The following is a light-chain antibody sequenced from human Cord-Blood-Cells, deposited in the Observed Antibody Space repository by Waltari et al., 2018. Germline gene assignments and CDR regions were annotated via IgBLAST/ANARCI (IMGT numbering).Light chain of an antibody. CDR2: GAS. CDR1: QSVSSSY. CDR3: QQYGSSPWT. Sequence: EIVLTQSPGTLPLSPGARATLPCRASQSVSSSYLAWYQQKPGQAPRLLNYGASSRATGIPDRFSGSGSGTDFTLTISRLELEDFAVYYCQQYGSSPWTFGQGTKVEIK. V-gene: IGKV3-20*01. J-gene: IGKJ1*01.